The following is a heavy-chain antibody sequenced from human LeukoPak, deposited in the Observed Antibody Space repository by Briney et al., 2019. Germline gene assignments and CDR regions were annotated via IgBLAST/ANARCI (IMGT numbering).Heavy chain of an antibody. Sequence: PSETLSLTCTVSGGSISSSSYYWGWIRQPPGKGLEWIGSIYYSGSTYYNPSLKSRVTISVDTSKNQFSLKLSSVTAADTAVYYCARSSRCSSTSCYSYMDVWGKGTTVTVSS. CDR3: ARSSRCSSTSCYSYMDV. D-gene: IGHD2-2*01. V-gene: IGHV4-39*07. CDR2: IYYSGST. J-gene: IGHJ6*03. CDR1: GGSISSSSYY.